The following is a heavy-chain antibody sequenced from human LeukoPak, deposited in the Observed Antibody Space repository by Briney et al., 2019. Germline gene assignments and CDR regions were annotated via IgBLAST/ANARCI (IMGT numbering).Heavy chain of an antibody. V-gene: IGHV1-69*05. CDR3: ARTSHESVLYWSDP. Sequence: SVKVSCKASGGTFSSYAISWVRQAPGQGLEWMGGIIPIFGTANYAQKFQGRVTMTTDTSTSTAYMELRSLRSDDTAVYYCARTSHESVLYWSDPWGQGTLVNVSS. D-gene: IGHD3-16*01. J-gene: IGHJ5*02. CDR2: IIPIFGTA. CDR1: GGTFSSYA.